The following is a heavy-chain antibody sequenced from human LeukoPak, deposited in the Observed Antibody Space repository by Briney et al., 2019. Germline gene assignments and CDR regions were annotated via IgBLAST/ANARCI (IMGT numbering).Heavy chain of an antibody. CDR3: ARNEGIAVAGTGTFDY. CDR2: IFYSGST. V-gene: IGHV4-39*07. J-gene: IGHJ4*02. CDR1: GGSISNYY. Sequence: SETLSLTCTVSGGSISNYYWGWIRQPPGKGLEWIGNIFYSGSTYYSPSLRSRVTISLDTSRNQFSLKLNSVTAADTAVYYCARNEGIAVAGTGTFDYWGQGTLVTVSS. D-gene: IGHD6-19*01.